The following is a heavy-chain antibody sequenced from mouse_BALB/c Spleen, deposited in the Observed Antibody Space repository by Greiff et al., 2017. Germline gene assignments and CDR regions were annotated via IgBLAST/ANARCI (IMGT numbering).Heavy chain of an antibody. CDR1: GYTFTSYW. Sequence: VQLQQSGAELAKPGASVKMSCKASGYTFTSYWMHWVKQRPGQGLEWIGYINPSTGYTEYNQKFKDKATLTADKSSSTAYMQLSSLTSEDSAVYNCARGTRGNLDVWGAGTTVTVAS. V-gene: IGHV1-7*01. CDR2: INPSTGYT. J-gene: IGHJ1*01. CDR3: ARGTRGNLDV.